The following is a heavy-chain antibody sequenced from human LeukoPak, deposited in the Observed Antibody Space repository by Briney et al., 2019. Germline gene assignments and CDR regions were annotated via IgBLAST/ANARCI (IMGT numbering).Heavy chain of an antibody. V-gene: IGHV1-24*01. D-gene: IGHD3-10*01. Sequence: ASVKVSCKVSGYSFTELAMHWVRQPPGKGLEWMGGFRPEEGKTIYAQKFQGRVTVTEDTSPDTAYTELSSLRSEDTAVYYCATRFYYGSGLHHWGQGTLVTVSS. CDR3: ATRFYYGSGLHH. CDR1: GYSFTELA. CDR2: FRPEEGKT. J-gene: IGHJ5*02.